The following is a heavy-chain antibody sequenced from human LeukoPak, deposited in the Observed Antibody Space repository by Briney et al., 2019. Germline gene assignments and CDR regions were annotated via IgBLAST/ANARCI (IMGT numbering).Heavy chain of an antibody. J-gene: IGHJ3*02. CDR1: GFTFSSYW. D-gene: IGHD3-10*01. Sequence: GGSLRLACAASGFTFSSYWMHWVRQAPGKGLVWVSRINSDGSSTSYADSVKGRFTISRDNSKNTLYLQMNSLRPEDTAVYYCARANVLLWFGEFGDDAFDIWGQGTMVTVSS. CDR3: ARANVLLWFGEFGDDAFDI. V-gene: IGHV3-74*01. CDR2: INSDGSST.